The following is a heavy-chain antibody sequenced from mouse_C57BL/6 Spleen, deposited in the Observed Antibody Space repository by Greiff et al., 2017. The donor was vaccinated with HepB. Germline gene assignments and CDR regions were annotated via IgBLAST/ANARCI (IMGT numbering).Heavy chain of an antibody. J-gene: IGHJ2*01. Sequence: QVTLKESGAELVRPGASVKLSCKASGYTFTDYYINWVKQRPGQGLEWIARIYPGSGNTYYNEKFKGKATLTAEKSSSTAYMQLSSLTSEDSAVYFCARSYYPDFDYWGQGTTLTVSS. CDR2: IYPGSGNT. D-gene: IGHD1-1*01. CDR3: ARSYYPDFDY. V-gene: IGHV1-76*01. CDR1: GYTFTDYY.